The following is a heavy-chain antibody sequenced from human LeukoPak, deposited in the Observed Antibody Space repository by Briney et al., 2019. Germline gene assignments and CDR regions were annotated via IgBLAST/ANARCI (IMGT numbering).Heavy chain of an antibody. CDR3: ARPMSGYSYGYGYAFDI. J-gene: IGHJ3*02. V-gene: IGHV5-51*01. CDR2: TYPGDSDT. Sequence: GESLKISCKGSGYSFTNYCIGWVRQMPGKGLEWMGITYPGDSDTRYSPSFQGQVTISADKSISTAYLQWSSLKASDTAMYYCARPMSGYSYGYGYAFDIWGQGAMVTVSS. D-gene: IGHD5-18*01. CDR1: GYSFTNYC.